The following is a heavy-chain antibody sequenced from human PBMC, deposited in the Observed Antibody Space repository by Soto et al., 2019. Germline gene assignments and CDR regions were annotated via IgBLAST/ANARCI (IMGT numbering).Heavy chain of an antibody. Sequence: GESLKISCKGSGYSFTSYWIGWVRQMPGKGLEWMGIIYPGDSDTRYSPSFQGQVTISADKSISTAYLQWSSLKASDTAMYYCARHLSYYDSSGYHWPYFDYWGQGTLVTVSS. J-gene: IGHJ4*02. CDR3: ARHLSYYDSSGYHWPYFDY. V-gene: IGHV5-51*01. CDR2: IYPGDSDT. D-gene: IGHD3-22*01. CDR1: GYSFTSYW.